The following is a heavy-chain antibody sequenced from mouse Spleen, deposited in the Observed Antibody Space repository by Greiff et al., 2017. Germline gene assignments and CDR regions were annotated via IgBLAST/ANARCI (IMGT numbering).Heavy chain of an antibody. CDR2: IDPSDSYT. Sequence: QVQLQQPGAELVRPGTSVKLSCKASGYTFTSYWMHWVKQRPGQGLEWIGVIDPSDSYTNYNQKFKGKATLTVDTSSSTAYMQLSSLTSEDSAVYYCARREDGNYGLFAYWGQGTLVTVSA. D-gene: IGHD2-1*01. CDR1: GYTFTSYW. V-gene: IGHV1-59*01. J-gene: IGHJ3*01. CDR3: ARREDGNYGLFAY.